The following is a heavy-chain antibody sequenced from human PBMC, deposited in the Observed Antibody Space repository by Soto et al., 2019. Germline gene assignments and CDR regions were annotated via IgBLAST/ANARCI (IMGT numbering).Heavy chain of an antibody. CDR3: ARDLAKGGGSAGFDS. J-gene: IGHJ4*02. CDR2: INPKSGGT. CDR1: VYSFTFYY. Sequence: GXSVKVSCKASVYSFTFYYINWVRQAPGQGLEWMGWINPKSGGTMYPQKFQGRVTMTWDTSISTAYMALTRLRSDDTAVYYCARDLAKGGGSAGFDSWGQGTLVTVSS. D-gene: IGHD1-26*01. V-gene: IGHV1-2*02.